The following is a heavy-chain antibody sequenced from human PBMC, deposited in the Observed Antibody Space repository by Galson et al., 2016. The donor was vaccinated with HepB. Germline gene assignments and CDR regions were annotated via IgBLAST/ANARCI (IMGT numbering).Heavy chain of an antibody. CDR3: AHRYRRLGATLFDS. Sequence: PALVKPTQTLTLTCTFSGFSLKNNGEGVGWIRQPPGKALEWVAVIYWDDNRRYSPSLKTRLTITKDTSKNEVVLTMTNMAPVDTATYHCAHRYRRLGATLFDSWGQGTLVTVSS. CDR1: GFSLKNNGEG. CDR2: IYWDDNR. V-gene: IGHV2-5*02. D-gene: IGHD1-26*01. J-gene: IGHJ4*02.